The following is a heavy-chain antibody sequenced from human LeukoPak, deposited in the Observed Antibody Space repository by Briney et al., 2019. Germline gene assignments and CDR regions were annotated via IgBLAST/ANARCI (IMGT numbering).Heavy chain of an antibody. CDR3: ARDPRGGTSRDNWFDP. V-gene: IGHV4-59*01. J-gene: IGHJ5*02. CDR2: IYYSRRT. Sequence: SETVSLSCAVSGFFSSSYYGGSIRQPGGKVLDGIGYIYYSRRTHYNPSLKSRVPISVDTSKNQFSLKLNSVTAADTAVYYCARDPRGGTSRDNWFDPWGQGTLVTVSS. D-gene: IGHD1-1*01. CDR1: GFFSSSYY.